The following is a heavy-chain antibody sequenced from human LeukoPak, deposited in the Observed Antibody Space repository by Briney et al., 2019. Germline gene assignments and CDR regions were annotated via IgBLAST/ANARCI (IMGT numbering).Heavy chain of an antibody. CDR2: ISSSTSYI. CDR3: AFNSGYSSAWSPDY. Sequence: GGSLRLSCAASGFSFSNYNMNWVRQAPGKGLEWVSSISSSTSYIYYADSVKGRFTISRDNAKNSLYLQMNSLRAEDTAVYYCAFNSGYSSAWSPDYWGQGTLVTVSS. CDR1: GFSFSNYN. D-gene: IGHD6-19*01. J-gene: IGHJ4*02. V-gene: IGHV3-21*01.